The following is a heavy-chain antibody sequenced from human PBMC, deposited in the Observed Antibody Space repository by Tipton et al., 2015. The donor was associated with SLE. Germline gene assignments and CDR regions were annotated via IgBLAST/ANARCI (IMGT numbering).Heavy chain of an antibody. CDR3: ARGGRAPLRSSWSNAFDI. CDR1: GGSFSGYY. V-gene: IGHV4-34*01. J-gene: IGHJ3*02. CDR2: INHSGST. D-gene: IGHD6-13*01. Sequence: TLSLTCAVYGGSFSGYYWSWIRQPPGKGLEWIGEINHSGSTNYNPSLKSRVTISVDTSKNLFSLKLSSVTAADTAVYYCARGGRAPLRSSWSNAFDIWGQGTMVTVSS.